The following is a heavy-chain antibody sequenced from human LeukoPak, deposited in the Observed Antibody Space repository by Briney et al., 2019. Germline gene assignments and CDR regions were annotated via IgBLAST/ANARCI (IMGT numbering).Heavy chain of an antibody. V-gene: IGHV3-30*02. D-gene: IGHD3-10*01. CDR1: GFTFSSYG. J-gene: IGHJ6*03. Sequence: GGSLRLSCAASGFTFSSYGMHWVRQAPGKGLEWVAFIRYDGSNKYYADSVKGRFTISRDNSKNTLYLQMNSLRAEDTAVYYCVKGGGTMVRGVTDYYYYMDVWGKGTTVTISS. CDR2: IRYDGSNK. CDR3: VKGGGTMVRGVTDYYYYMDV.